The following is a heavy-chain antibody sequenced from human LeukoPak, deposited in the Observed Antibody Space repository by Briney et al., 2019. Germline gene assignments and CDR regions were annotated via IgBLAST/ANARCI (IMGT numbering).Heavy chain of an antibody. V-gene: IGHV1-69*05. CDR2: INPIVGTT. CDR1: GGTFSSYG. CDR3: ARAYLRGAYYYYYMDV. D-gene: IGHD2/OR15-2a*01. Sequence: SVKVSCKASGGTFSSYGITWVRQAPGRGLEWMGGINPIVGTTTYAQQFQDRISVTTDESATTTYMELRGLKSEDTAVYYCARAYLRGAYYYYYMDVWGNGTTVTVSS. J-gene: IGHJ6*03.